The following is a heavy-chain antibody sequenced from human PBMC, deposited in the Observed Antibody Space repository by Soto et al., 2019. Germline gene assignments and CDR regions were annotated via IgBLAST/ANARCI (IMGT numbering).Heavy chain of an antibody. Sequence: GGSLRLSCAASGFTFSSYAMSWVRRAPGKGLEWVSAISGSGGSTYYADSVKGRFTISRDNSKNTLYLQMNSLRAEGTAVYYCAKGKITFGGVIAPDAFDIWGQGTMVTVSS. CDR3: AKGKITFGGVIAPDAFDI. V-gene: IGHV3-23*01. J-gene: IGHJ3*02. CDR1: GFTFSSYA. D-gene: IGHD3-16*02. CDR2: ISGSGGST.